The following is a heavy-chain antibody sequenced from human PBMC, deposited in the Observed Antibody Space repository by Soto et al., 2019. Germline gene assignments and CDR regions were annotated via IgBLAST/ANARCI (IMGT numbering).Heavy chain of an antibody. Sequence: QVQLVESGGGLVRPGGSLRLSCEASGFTFRDYYMTWFRQAPGKGLEWLSYIDSSTKYTNYADSVKGRFTISRDNAKNSLYLQMHSLIADDTAVYYCARDYYSTMDVWCQGTMVTVSS. CDR3: ARDYYSTMDV. CDR2: IDSSTKYT. CDR1: GFTFRDYY. J-gene: IGHJ6*02. V-gene: IGHV3-11*05.